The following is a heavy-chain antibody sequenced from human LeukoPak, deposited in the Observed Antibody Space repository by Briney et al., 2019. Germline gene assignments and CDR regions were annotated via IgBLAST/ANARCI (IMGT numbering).Heavy chain of an antibody. Sequence: QASETLSLTCTVSGGSISSYYWSWIRQPPGKGLEWIGYIYYSGSTNYNPSLKSRVTISVDTSKNQSSLRLGSVTAADTAVYYCARPYSSGWYGVFHIWGQGTMVTVSS. CDR1: GGSISSYY. J-gene: IGHJ3*02. CDR3: ARPYSSGWYGVFHI. D-gene: IGHD6-19*01. V-gene: IGHV4-59*08. CDR2: IYYSGST.